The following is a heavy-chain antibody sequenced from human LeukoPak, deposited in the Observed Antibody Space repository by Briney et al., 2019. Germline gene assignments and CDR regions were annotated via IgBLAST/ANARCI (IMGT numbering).Heavy chain of an antibody. J-gene: IGHJ5*02. D-gene: IGHD1-26*01. CDR1: GGSISSYY. V-gene: IGHV4-59*01. Sequence: KPSETLSLTCTVSGGSISSYYWSWIRQPPGKGLEWIGYIYYSGSTDYNPSLKSRVTTSVDTSENQFSLKLGSVTAADTAVYYCARAQNSGSYWSWFAPWGQGTLVTVSS. CDR2: IYYSGST. CDR3: ARAQNSGSYWSWFAP.